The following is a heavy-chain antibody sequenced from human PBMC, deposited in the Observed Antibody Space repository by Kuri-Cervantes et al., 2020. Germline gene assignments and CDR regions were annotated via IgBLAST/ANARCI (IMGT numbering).Heavy chain of an antibody. CDR1: GFTFSSYG. V-gene: IGHV3-33*08. CDR3: ARSRGLYEAPYYFDY. D-gene: IGHD2-8*01. J-gene: IGHJ4*01. Sequence: GESLKISCAASGFTFSSYGMHWVRQAPGKGLEWVAVIWYDGSNKYYADSVKGRFTISRDNSKNTLYLQMNSLRAEDTAVYYCARSRGLYEAPYYFDYWGQEPWSPSPQ. CDR2: IWYDGSNK.